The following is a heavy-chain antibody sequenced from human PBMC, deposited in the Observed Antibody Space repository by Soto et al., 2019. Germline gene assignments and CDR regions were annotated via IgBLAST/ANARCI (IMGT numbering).Heavy chain of an antibody. CDR2: IYYSGST. CDR3: ASYCSSTSCPPPYYYGMDV. J-gene: IGHJ6*02. D-gene: IGHD2-2*01. V-gene: IGHV4-39*01. Sequence: SETLSLTCSVSGGSISSSSYYWGWIRQPPGKGLEWIGSIYYSGSTYYNPSLKSRVTISVDRSKNQFSLKLSSVTAADTAVYYCASYCSSTSCPPPYYYGMDVWGQGTTVTVSS. CDR1: GGSISSSSYY.